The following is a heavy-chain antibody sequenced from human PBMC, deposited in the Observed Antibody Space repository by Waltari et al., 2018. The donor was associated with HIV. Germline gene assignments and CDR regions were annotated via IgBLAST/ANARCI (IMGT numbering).Heavy chain of an antibody. V-gene: IGHV3-23*01. J-gene: IGHJ4*02. CDR2: LSGGGGDT. CDR3: AKAYCGGDCYLYYFDY. D-gene: IGHD2-21*02. CDR1: GFTFSSYP. Sequence: EVQLLESGGGLVQPGGSLRPSCAASGFTFSSYPMSWVRQAPGKGLEWVSGLSGGGGDTYYADSVKGRFTISRDNSENTLYLQMNSLRAEDTAVYYCAKAYCGGDCYLYYFDYWGQGTLVTVSS.